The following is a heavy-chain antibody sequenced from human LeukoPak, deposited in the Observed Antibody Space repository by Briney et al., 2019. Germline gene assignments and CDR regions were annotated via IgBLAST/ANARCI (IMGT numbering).Heavy chain of an antibody. Sequence: GESLKISSKGSGYIFTNYWIGWVRQMPGKGLEWMGIIYPGDSDTTYSPSFQGQVTFSADKSISTAYLQWSSLKASDTAMYYCARPAAGLPESFDYWGQGTLVTVSS. D-gene: IGHD1-14*01. CDR1: GYIFTNYW. CDR2: IYPGDSDT. J-gene: IGHJ4*02. CDR3: ARPAAGLPESFDY. V-gene: IGHV5-51*01.